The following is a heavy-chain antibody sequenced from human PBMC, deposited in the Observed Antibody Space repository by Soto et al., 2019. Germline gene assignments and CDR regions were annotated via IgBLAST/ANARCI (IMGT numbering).Heavy chain of an antibody. D-gene: IGHD3-3*01. CDR1: GFSLSTSGVG. CDR3: AHRPYSYDFWSGYYSDWFVP. J-gene: IGHJ5*02. V-gene: IGHV2-5*01. Sequence: SGPTLVNPTQTLTLTCTFSGFSLSTSGVGVGWIRQPPGKALEWLALIYWNDDKRYSPSLKSRLTITKDTSKNQVVLTMTNMDPVDTATYYCAHRPYSYDFWSGYYSDWFVPWGQGTLVTVSS. CDR2: IYWNDDK.